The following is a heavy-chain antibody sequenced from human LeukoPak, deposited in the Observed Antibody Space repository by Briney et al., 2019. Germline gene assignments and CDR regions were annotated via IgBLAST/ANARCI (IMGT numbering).Heavy chain of an antibody. J-gene: IGHJ3*02. V-gene: IGHV4-39*01. CDR2: IFYSGHT. Sequence: SETLSLTCSVSGGPITTSGDTYACGWLRQPPGKGLTWIGTIFYSGHTFYNPSLQTPVTMSMDPSKNQFSLKLSSVTAADKALYYCARQVNHAFDIWGPGAMVTVSS. D-gene: IGHD1-14*01. CDR1: GGPITTSGDTYA. CDR3: ARQVNHAFDI.